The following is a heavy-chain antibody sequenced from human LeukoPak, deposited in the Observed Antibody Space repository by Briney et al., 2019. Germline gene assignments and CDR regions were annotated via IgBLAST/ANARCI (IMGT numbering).Heavy chain of an antibody. V-gene: IGHV3-7*01. Sequence: GGSLRLSCAASGFTFSSDWMAWVRQAPGNGLEWVANIKQDGGEKFYLDSVKGRFTISRDNSRNSLYLQMNSLRAEDTAVYYCARVSAEWLLSYWGQGTLVTVSS. CDR2: IKQDGGEK. J-gene: IGHJ4*02. D-gene: IGHD3-3*01. CDR3: ARVSAEWLLSY. CDR1: GFTFSSDW.